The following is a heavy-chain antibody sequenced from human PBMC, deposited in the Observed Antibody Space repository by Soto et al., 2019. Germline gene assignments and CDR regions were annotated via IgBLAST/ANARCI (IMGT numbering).Heavy chain of an antibody. Sequence: GGSLRLSCAASEFTFSSYWMHWVRQSPGKGLMWVSRINSDGSHTSYADSVKGRFTISRDNAKNTLYLQMNSLRADDTAVYYCARDLEYSRSSPQNNFDYWGQGTLVTVSS. V-gene: IGHV3-74*03. CDR1: EFTFSSYW. J-gene: IGHJ4*02. D-gene: IGHD6-6*01. CDR3: ARDLEYSRSSPQNNFDY. CDR2: INSDGSHT.